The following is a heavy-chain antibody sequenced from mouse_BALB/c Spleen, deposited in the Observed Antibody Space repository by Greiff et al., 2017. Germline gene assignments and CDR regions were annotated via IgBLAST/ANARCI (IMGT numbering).Heavy chain of an antibody. Sequence: QVQLKESGPGLVQPSQSLSITCTVSGFSLTSYGVHWVRQSPGKGLEWLGVIWSGGSTDYNAAFISRLSISKDNSKSQVFFKMNSLQANDTAIYYCARKELGYYYAMDYWGQGTSVTVSS. V-gene: IGHV2-2*02. D-gene: IGHD4-1*01. CDR1: GFSLTSYG. CDR3: ARKELGYYYAMDY. CDR2: IWSGGST. J-gene: IGHJ4*01.